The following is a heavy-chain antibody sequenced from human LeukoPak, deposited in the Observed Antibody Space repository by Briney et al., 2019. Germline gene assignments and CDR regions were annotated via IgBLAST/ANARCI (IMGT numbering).Heavy chain of an antibody. J-gene: IGHJ4*02. CDR1: GGTFSSYA. V-gene: IGHV1-69*05. CDR2: IIPIFGTA. D-gene: IGHD6-19*01. CDR3: ARGRPASSGWYY. Sequence: ASVKVSCKASGGTFSSYAISWVRQAPGQGLEWMGGIIPIFGTANYAQKFQGRVTITTDESTSTAYMELSSLRSEDTAVYYCARGRPASSGWYYWGQGTLVTVSS.